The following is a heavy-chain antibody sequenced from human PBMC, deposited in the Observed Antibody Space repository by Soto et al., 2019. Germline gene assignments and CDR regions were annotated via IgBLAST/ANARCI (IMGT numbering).Heavy chain of an antibody. CDR3: AKALSGTWSANWFHF. CDR1: GFSFDSYA. D-gene: IGHD6-13*01. Sequence: GGSLRLSCAASGFSFDSYAMNWVRQAPGKGLEWVSGISGSGDTTYYADSVKGRFTISRDNSKNTLYLQMNSLRAEDTAVYYCAKALSGTWSANWFHFWGRGTPVTVSS. J-gene: IGHJ5*01. V-gene: IGHV3-23*01. CDR2: ISGSGDTT.